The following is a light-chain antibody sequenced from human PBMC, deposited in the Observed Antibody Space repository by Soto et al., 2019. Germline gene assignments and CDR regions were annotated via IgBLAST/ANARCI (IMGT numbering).Light chain of an antibody. CDR3: QQYNDWPYT. CDR1: QSIANN. CDR2: GAS. J-gene: IGKJ2*01. V-gene: IGKV3-15*01. Sequence: EIVMTQSPATLSVSPGERATLSCRASQSIANNFAWYQQKPGQPPRLLIYGASTRATGIPARFSGSGSGTDFTLTISSLQSEDFAVYYCQQYNDWPYTFGQGTKLEIK.